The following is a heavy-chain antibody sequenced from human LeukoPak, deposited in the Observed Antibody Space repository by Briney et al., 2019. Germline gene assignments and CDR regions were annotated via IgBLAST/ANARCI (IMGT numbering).Heavy chain of an antibody. D-gene: IGHD6-13*01. Sequence: GASVKVSCKASGYTFTSYGISWVRQAPGQGLEWMGWISAYNGNTNYAQKLQGGVTMTTDTSTSTAYMELRSLRSDDTAVYYCARVPDSSSVLYYYYYYGMDVWGQGTTVTVS. CDR1: GYTFTSYG. V-gene: IGHV1-18*01. CDR2: ISAYNGNT. J-gene: IGHJ6*02. CDR3: ARVPDSSSVLYYYYYYGMDV.